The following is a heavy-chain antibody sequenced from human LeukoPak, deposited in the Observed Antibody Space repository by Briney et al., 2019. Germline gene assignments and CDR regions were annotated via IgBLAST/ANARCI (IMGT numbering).Heavy chain of an antibody. CDR2: IYSGGSA. D-gene: IGHD2-15*01. Sequence: GGSLRLSCAASGVTVSSNYMSWVRQAPGKGLEWVSVIYSGGSAYYADSVKGRFTISRDNSKNTLYLQMNSLRAEDTAVYYCARFSCSGASCYGLDVWGQGTTVIVS. CDR3: ARFSCSGASCYGLDV. J-gene: IGHJ6*02. CDR1: GVTVSSNY. V-gene: IGHV3-53*01.